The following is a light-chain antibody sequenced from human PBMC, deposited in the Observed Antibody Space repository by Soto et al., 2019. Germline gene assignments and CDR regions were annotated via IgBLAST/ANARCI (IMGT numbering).Light chain of an antibody. CDR2: DVS. Sequence: QSALTQPASVTGSPGQSITISCTGTSSYVGGYNYVSWYQQHPDKAPKLMIYDVSNRPSGVSNRFSGSKSGNTASLTISGLQAEVEADYYCSSYTSSSTRVFGGGTKLTVL. V-gene: IGLV2-14*01. CDR1: SSYVGGYNY. CDR3: SSYTSSSTRV. J-gene: IGLJ2*01.